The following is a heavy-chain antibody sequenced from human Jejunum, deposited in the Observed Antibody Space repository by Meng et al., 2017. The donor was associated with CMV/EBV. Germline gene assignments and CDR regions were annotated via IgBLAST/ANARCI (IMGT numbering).Heavy chain of an antibody. Sequence: SFGGSGFIFRNYEMNWVRQAPGKGLEWISFISNRASAIYYADSVKGRFTVSRDNAKNSLFLQMDNLRVEDTAVYYCARDTAPVPFWGQGTLVTVSS. CDR2: ISNRASAI. CDR3: ARDTAPVPF. J-gene: IGHJ4*02. D-gene: IGHD5-18*01. CDR1: GFIFRNYE. V-gene: IGHV3-48*03.